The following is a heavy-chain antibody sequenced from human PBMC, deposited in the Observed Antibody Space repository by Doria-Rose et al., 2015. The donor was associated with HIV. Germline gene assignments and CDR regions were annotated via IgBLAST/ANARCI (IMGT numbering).Heavy chain of an antibody. CDR2: LFSDDER. J-gene: IGHJ4*02. D-gene: IGHD6-13*01. Sequence: QVQLVQSGPVLVKPTETLTLTCTVSGVSLSSPGMGVSWIRQPPGKALEWLANLFSDDERSFKTSLKSRLNISRGTSKSHVVLTMTDMDPVDTATYYCARIKSSRWYHKYYFDFWGQGTLVIVSA. V-gene: IGHV2-26*01. CDR1: GVSLSSPGMG. CDR3: ARIKSSRWYHKYYFDF.